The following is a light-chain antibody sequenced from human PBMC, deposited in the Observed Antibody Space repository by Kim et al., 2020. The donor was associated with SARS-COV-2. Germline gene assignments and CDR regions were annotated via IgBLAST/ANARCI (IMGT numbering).Light chain of an antibody. J-gene: IGLJ1*01. CDR2: DIN. V-gene: IGLV2-14*03. Sequence: GQSYTFSCTGTSSAVCDYEYSTGYQHHPREAPNLMIYDINKRASMVSNRFSGSEACNTASLTISGLQAEDEADYYCSSYTTSSTCVFGAGTKVTVL. CDR1: SSAVCDYEY. CDR3: SSYTTSSTCV.